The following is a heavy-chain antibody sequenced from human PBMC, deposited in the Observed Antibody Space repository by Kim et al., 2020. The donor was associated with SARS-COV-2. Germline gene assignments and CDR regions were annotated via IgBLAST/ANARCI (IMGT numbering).Heavy chain of an antibody. CDR3: ASLNKAVDSSSWYWWGYNWFDP. CDR1: GGSISSSSYY. Sequence: SETLSLTCTVSGGSISSSSYYWGWIRQPPGKGLEWIGSIYYSGSTYYNPSLKSRVTIPVDTSKNQFSLKLSSVTAADTAVYYCASLNKAVDSSSWYWWGYNWFDPWGQGTLVTVSS. V-gene: IGHV4-39*01. CDR2: IYYSGST. J-gene: IGHJ5*02. D-gene: IGHD6-13*01.